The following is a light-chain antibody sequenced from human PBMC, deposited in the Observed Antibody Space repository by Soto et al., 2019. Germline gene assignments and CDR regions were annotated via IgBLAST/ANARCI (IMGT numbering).Light chain of an antibody. V-gene: IGKV3-15*01. J-gene: IGKJ1*01. CDR3: QQYNNWPRT. CDR1: QSVSSD. Sequence: EIVMTQSPATLSVSPGERATLSCRASQSVSSDLAWYHQKPGQAPRLLIHGASTRATGIPARFSGSGSGTEFTLTINSLQPEDCAVYYCQQYNNWPRTFGQGTKVDIK. CDR2: GAS.